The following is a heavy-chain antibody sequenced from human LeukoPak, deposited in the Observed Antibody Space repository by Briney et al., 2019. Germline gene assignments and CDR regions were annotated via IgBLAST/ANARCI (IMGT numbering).Heavy chain of an antibody. CDR3: ARGDKQLVFNRNKGGFDP. CDR1: GFTFNNYG. D-gene: IGHD6-13*01. Sequence: PGGSLRLSCAASGFTFNNYGMHWVRQAPGKGLEWVAFIRYNGNNQYYADSVKGRFTISRDNSKNTLYLQMNSLRTEDTAVYYCARGDKQLVFNRNKGGFDPWGQGTLVTVSS. J-gene: IGHJ5*02. CDR2: IRYNGNNQ. V-gene: IGHV3-30*02.